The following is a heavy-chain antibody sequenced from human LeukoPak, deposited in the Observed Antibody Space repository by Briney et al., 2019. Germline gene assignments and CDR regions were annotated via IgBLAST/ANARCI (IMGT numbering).Heavy chain of an antibody. CDR2: INHSGST. CDR1: GGSFSGYY. D-gene: IGHD3-3*01. J-gene: IGHJ4*02. V-gene: IGHV4-34*01. Sequence: PSETLSLTCAVYGGSFSGYYWNWIRQPPGKGLEWIGEINHSGSTNYNPSLKSRVTISVDTSKNQFSLKLSSVTAADTAVYYCARCEYYDFWSGYYTESYYFDYWGQGTLVTVSS. CDR3: ARCEYYDFWSGYYTESYYFDY.